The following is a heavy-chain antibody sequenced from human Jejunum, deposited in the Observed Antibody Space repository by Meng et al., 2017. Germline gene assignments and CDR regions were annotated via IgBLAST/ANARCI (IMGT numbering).Heavy chain of an antibody. CDR3: ARDGETYYYETTGFAF. V-gene: IGHV4-4*02. Sequence: SETLSLTCSVSGVSISTSVWWSWVRQPPGKVLEWIGDIYHTGSTNYNTSLRSRVTISVDKSSNEFSLSLASVTAADTAIYYCARDGETYYYETTGFAFWGQGALVTVSS. CDR2: IYHTGST. CDR1: GVSISTSVW. D-gene: IGHD3-22*01. J-gene: IGHJ4*01.